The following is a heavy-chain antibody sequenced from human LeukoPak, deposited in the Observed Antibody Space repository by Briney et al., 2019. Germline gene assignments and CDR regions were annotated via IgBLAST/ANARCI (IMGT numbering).Heavy chain of an antibody. D-gene: IGHD3-10*01. Sequence: ASVKVSCKASGYTFTSYDINWVRQAPGQGLEWMGWMNPNSGNTGHAQKFQGRVTITRNTSISTAYMELSSLRSEDTAVYYCATAGPLVGWRLRVYDYWGQGTLVTVSS. CDR3: ATAGPLVGWRLRVYDY. CDR2: MNPNSGNT. V-gene: IGHV1-8*02. J-gene: IGHJ4*02. CDR1: GYTFTSYD.